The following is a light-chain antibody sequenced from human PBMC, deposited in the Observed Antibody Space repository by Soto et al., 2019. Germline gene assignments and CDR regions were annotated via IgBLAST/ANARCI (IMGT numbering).Light chain of an antibody. Sequence: EIVLTQSPATLSLSPVSRATLSCRVGQNIGTSLVWSQQKPGQSPRLLIYDASHRATGVPARFSGSGSGTDFTLTISSLEPEDFAVYYCQQRSNWPPITFGQGTRLEIK. CDR3: QQRSNWPPIT. CDR1: QNIGTS. V-gene: IGKV3-11*01. CDR2: DAS. J-gene: IGKJ5*01.